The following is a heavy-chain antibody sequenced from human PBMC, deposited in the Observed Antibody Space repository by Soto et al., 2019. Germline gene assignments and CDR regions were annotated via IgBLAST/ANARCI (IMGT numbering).Heavy chain of an antibody. CDR2: ISGSGGST. D-gene: IGHD1-1*01. V-gene: IGHV3-23*01. Sequence: PGGSLRLSCAASGFTFSSYAMSWVRQAPGKGLEWVSAISGSGGSTYYADSVKGRFTISRDNSKNTLYLQMNSLRAEDTAVYYCAKGGVQLERHGMDVWGQGTTVTVSS. J-gene: IGHJ6*02. CDR1: GFTFSSYA. CDR3: AKGGVQLERHGMDV.